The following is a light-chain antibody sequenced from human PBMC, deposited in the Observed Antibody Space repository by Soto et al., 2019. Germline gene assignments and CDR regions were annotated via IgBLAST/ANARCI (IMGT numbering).Light chain of an antibody. CDR3: SSYGGSNNYV. Sequence: QSALTQPPSASGSPGQSVPISCTGTSSDVGGYNYVSWYQQHPGKAPKLMIYEVSKRPSGVPDRFSGSKSGNTASLTVSGLQAEDEADYYCSSYGGSNNYVFGTGTKLTVL. CDR2: EVS. J-gene: IGLJ1*01. V-gene: IGLV2-8*01. CDR1: SSDVGGYNY.